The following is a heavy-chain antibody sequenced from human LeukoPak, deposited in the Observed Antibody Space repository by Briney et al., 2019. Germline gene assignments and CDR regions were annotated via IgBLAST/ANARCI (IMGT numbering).Heavy chain of an antibody. V-gene: IGHV4-61*09. CDR3: ARGTGSPFY. Sequence: PSETLSLTCAVSGGSITRGSYYWTWIRQPAGKALEWIGHVFTSGNTNYNPSLKGRVTISIETSKSQFSLNLNSVTAADTAVYYCARGTGSPFYWGHGILVTVSS. J-gene: IGHJ4*01. CDR1: GGSITRGSYY. D-gene: IGHD3-10*01. CDR2: VFTSGNT.